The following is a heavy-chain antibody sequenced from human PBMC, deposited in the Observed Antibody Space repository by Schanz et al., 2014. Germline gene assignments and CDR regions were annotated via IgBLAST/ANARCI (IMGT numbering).Heavy chain of an antibody. V-gene: IGHV3-23*04. D-gene: IGHD2-8*01. CDR2: ISDSGGSM. CDR1: GFTFSDYA. CDR3: ASLYDREYFDY. J-gene: IGHJ4*02. Sequence: EVQLEESGGGLVQPGGSLRVSCAATGFTFSDYAMSWVRQAPGKGLEWVSAISDSGGSMFYADSVKGRFTISRDNSRNTLYLQMNSLRAEDTAVYYCASLYDREYFDYWGQGTLVTVSS.